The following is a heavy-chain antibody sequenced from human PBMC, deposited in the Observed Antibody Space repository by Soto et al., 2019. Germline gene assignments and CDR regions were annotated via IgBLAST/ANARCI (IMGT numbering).Heavy chain of an antibody. Sequence: PGASLKISCKGSGYSFTSYWISWVRQMPGKGLEWMGRIDPSDSYTNYSPSFQGDVTISADKSISTAYLQWSSLKASDTAMYYCARLSSYCTNGVCYPYYYYGMDVWGQGTTVTVSS. D-gene: IGHD2-8*01. CDR1: GYSFTSYW. CDR3: ARLSSYCTNGVCYPYYYYGMDV. J-gene: IGHJ6*02. CDR2: IDPSDSYT. V-gene: IGHV5-10-1*01.